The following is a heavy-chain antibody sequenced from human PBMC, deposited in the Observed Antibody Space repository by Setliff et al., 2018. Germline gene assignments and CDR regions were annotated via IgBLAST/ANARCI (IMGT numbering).Heavy chain of an antibody. CDR2: INDSGGT. J-gene: IGHJ6*02. D-gene: IGHD3-10*01. CDR3: ARGRFDGWSFEYYGMDV. V-gene: IGHV4-38-2*02. Sequence: SETLSLTCTVSGYSISSGYIWSWIRQAPGKGLEWIGEINDSGGTKFNPSLKSRGTMSVDTSKSQISLKLSSVTAADTAVYYCARGRFDGWSFEYYGMDVWGRGTTVTVSS. CDR1: GYSISSGYI.